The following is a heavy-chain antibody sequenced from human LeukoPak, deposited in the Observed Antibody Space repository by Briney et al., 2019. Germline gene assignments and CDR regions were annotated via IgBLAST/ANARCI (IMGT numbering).Heavy chain of an antibody. Sequence: PSETLSHTCAVYGGSFSGYYWSWIRQPPGKGLEWIGEINHSGSTNYNPSLKSRVTISVDTSKNQFSLKLSSVTAADTAVYYCACSSTSWPMYYYYGMDVWGQGTTVTVSS. D-gene: IGHD2-2*01. V-gene: IGHV4-34*01. CDR1: GGSFSGYY. CDR2: INHSGST. J-gene: IGHJ6*02. CDR3: ACSSTSWPMYYYYGMDV.